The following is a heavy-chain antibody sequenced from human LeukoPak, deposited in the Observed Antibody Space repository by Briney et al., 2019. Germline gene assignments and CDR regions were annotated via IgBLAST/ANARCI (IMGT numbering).Heavy chain of an antibody. CDR3: ARGKLELQSYYYYYVDV. Sequence: ASVKVSCKASGYTFTSYDINWVRQATGQGLEWMGWMNPNSGNTGYAQKFQGRVTMTRNTSISTAYMELSSLRSEDTAVYYCARGKLELQSYYYYYVDVWGKGTTATVSS. D-gene: IGHD1-7*01. CDR1: GYTFTSYD. V-gene: IGHV1-8*01. J-gene: IGHJ6*03. CDR2: MNPNSGNT.